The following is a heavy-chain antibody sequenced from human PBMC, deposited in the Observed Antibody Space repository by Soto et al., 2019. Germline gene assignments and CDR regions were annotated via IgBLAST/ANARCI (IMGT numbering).Heavy chain of an antibody. CDR1: GGSISSGGYY. Sequence: PSETLSLTCTVSGGSISSGGYYWSWIRQHPGKGLEWIGYIYYSGSTYYNPSLKSRVTISVDTSKNQFSLKLSSVTAADTAVYYCARDSSGFNFDYWGQGTLVTVSS. V-gene: IGHV4-31*03. J-gene: IGHJ4*02. CDR2: IYYSGST. D-gene: IGHD3-22*01. CDR3: ARDSSGFNFDY.